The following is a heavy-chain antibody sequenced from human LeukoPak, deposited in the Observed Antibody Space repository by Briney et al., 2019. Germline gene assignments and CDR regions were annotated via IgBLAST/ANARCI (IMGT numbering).Heavy chain of an antibody. CDR3: ARQVSDYFYYYIDV. Sequence: SETLSLTCSVSGGSISSSSYYWNWIRQPPGKGLEWVGSSYYSGTTCHNSSLKSRVTISEDTSKNRFSLMLTSVTAADTAVYYCARQVSDYFYYYIDVWGEGTTVIVSS. V-gene: IGHV4-39*01. CDR2: SYYSGTT. CDR1: GGSISSSSYY. J-gene: IGHJ6*03.